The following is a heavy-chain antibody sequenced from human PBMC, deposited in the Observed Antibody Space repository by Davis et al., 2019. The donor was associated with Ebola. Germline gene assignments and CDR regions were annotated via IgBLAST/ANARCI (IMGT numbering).Heavy chain of an antibody. D-gene: IGHD3/OR15-3a*01. CDR1: GGSFSGYY. Sequence: SETLSLTCAVYGGSFSGYYWSWIHQPPGKGLEWIGEINHSGSTNYNPSLKSRVTISVDTSKNQFSLKLSSVTAADTAVYYCARGGRGAFDIWGQGTMVTVSS. J-gene: IGHJ3*02. V-gene: IGHV4-34*01. CDR3: ARGGRGAFDI. CDR2: INHSGST.